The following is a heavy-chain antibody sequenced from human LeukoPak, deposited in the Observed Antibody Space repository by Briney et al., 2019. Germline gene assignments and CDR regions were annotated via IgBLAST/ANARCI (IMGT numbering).Heavy chain of an antibody. V-gene: IGHV4-59*01. Sequence: PSETLSLTCTVSGGSMTSYYWNRIRPPTGKGLEWIGYIFYSGNTNYNPSLGSRVTISEDTSRNQFSLKLNSLTAADTAVYFCARGLAGRDAFDIWGQGTMVTVSS. CDR1: GGSMTSYY. D-gene: IGHD3-16*01. CDR2: IFYSGNT. J-gene: IGHJ3*02. CDR3: ARGLAGRDAFDI.